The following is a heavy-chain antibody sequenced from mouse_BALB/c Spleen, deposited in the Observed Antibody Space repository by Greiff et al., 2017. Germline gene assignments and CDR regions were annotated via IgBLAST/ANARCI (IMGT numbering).Heavy chain of an antibody. CDR3: ARSYGRGYFDY. Sequence: DVMLVESGGGLVQPGGSRKLSCAASGFTFSSFGMHWVRQAPEKGLEWVAYISSGSSTIYYADTVKGRFTISRDNPKNTLFLQMTSLRSEDTAMYYCARSYGRGYFDYWGQGTTLTVSS. CDR2: ISSGSSTI. D-gene: IGHD1-1*01. CDR1: GFTFSSFG. V-gene: IGHV5-17*02. J-gene: IGHJ2*01.